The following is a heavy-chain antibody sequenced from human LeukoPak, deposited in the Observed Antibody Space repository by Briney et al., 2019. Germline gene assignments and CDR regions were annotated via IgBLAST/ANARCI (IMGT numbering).Heavy chain of an antibody. J-gene: IGHJ1*01. V-gene: IGHV4-39*07. Sequence: SETLSLTCTVSGGSIRSTSHYWGWIRQPPGKGLEYIGNAYYSGSAYYNPPLKSRVTISVDTSKNQFSLKLSSVTAADTAVYYCARGSHLGSWYVFQHWGQGTLVTVSS. CDR2: AYYSGSA. D-gene: IGHD6-13*01. CDR1: GGSIRSTSHY. CDR3: ARGSHLGSWYVFQH.